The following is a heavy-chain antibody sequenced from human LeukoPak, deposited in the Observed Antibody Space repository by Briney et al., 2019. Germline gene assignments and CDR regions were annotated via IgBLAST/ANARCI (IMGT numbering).Heavy chain of an antibody. J-gene: IGHJ4*02. CDR2: ISSSGGST. D-gene: IGHD3-10*01. CDR3: AKRSSMVRGYGYYFDY. Sequence: PGASLRLSCAASGFTFSSYAMSWVRQAPGKGLEWVSAISSSGGSTYYADCVKGRFTISRDNSKNTLYLQTNSLRAEDTAVYYCAKRSSMVRGYGYYFDYWGQGTLVTVSS. CDR1: GFTFSSYA. V-gene: IGHV3-23*01.